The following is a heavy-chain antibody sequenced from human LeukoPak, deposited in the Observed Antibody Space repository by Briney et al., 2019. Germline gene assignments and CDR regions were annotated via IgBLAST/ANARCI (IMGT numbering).Heavy chain of an antibody. J-gene: IGHJ6*03. Sequence: ASVKVSRKASGYTFTSYAMNWVRQAPGQGLEWMGWINTNTGNPTYAQGFTGRFVFSLDTSVSAAYLQISSLKAEDTAVYYCARVEKQQGRYYYYMDVWGKGTTVTVSS. D-gene: IGHD6-13*01. CDR2: INTNTGNP. V-gene: IGHV7-4-1*02. CDR3: ARVEKQQGRYYYYMDV. CDR1: GYTFTSYA.